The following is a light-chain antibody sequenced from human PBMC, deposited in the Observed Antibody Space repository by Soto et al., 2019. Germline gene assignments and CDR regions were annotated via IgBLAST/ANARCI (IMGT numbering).Light chain of an antibody. CDR1: SSDVGKYNL. V-gene: IGLV2-23*01. Sequence: QSALTQPASVSGSPGQSITISCTGTSSDVGKYNLVSWYQHHPGKAPKVIIYEGSKRPSGVSSRFSGSKSGNTAYLAISGRQDEDEADYYCCSYAGFRPSAIFGGGTKVTVL. CDR2: EGS. J-gene: IGLJ2*01. CDR3: CSYAGFRPSAI.